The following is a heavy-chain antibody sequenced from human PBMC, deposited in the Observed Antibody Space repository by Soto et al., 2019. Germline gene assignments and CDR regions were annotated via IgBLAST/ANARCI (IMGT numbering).Heavy chain of an antibody. CDR3: ARGGTRGSSFY. D-gene: IGHD6-13*01. Sequence: SETLSLTCTVSGGSVSSGGYYWSCIRQTPGKGLEWIANIHYSGNTNYNPSLNSRVIISLDTSKNQFSLNRASVTAADTAVYYCARGGTRGSSFYWGQGTLVTVSS. CDR2: IHYSGNT. V-gene: IGHV4-61*08. J-gene: IGHJ4*02. CDR1: GGSVSSGGYY.